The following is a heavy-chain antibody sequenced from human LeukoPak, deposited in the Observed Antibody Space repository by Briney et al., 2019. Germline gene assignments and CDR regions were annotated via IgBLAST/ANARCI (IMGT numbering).Heavy chain of an antibody. V-gene: IGHV4-39*07. Sequence: PSETLSLTCTVSGGSISSSSYYWGWIRQPPGKGLEWIGSIYYSGSTYYNPSLKSRVTISVDTSKNQFSLKLSSVTAADTAVYYCARDTAEAGQNWFDPWGQGTLVTVSS. CDR3: ARDTAEAGQNWFDP. CDR2: IYYSGST. D-gene: IGHD6-19*01. J-gene: IGHJ5*02. CDR1: GGSISSSSYY.